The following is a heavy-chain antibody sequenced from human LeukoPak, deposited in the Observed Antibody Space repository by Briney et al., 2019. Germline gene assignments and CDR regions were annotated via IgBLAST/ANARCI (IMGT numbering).Heavy chain of an antibody. Sequence: SETLSLTCAVYGGSFSGYYWSWIRQPPGKGLEWIGEINHSGSTNYNPSLKSRVTISVDTSKNQFSLKLSSVTAADTAVYYCARGRYFDWLFWFDPWGQGTLVTVSS. J-gene: IGHJ5*02. CDR1: GGSFSGYY. CDR3: ARGRYFDWLFWFDP. V-gene: IGHV4-34*01. CDR2: INHSGST. D-gene: IGHD3-9*01.